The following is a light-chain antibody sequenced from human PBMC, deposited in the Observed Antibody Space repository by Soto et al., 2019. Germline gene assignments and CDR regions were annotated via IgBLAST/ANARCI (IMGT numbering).Light chain of an antibody. CDR1: SSDVGGYNY. CDR3: SSYTSSSTLEYV. Sequence: SALTQPASVSGSPGQSITISCTGTSSDVGGYNYVSWYQQHPGKAPKLMIYEVSNRPSGVSNRFSGSKSGNTASLTISGLQAEDEADYYRSSYTSSSTLEYVFGTGTKVTVL. V-gene: IGLV2-14*01. J-gene: IGLJ1*01. CDR2: EVS.